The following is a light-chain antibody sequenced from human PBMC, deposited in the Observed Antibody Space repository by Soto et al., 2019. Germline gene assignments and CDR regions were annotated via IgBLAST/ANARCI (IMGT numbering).Light chain of an antibody. Sequence: QSALTQPRSVSDYPGQSVTISCTGTSTDVGGHNHVSWYQQHPGKVPKLLIYDVTKRPSGVPDRFSGSKSGNTASLTISGLQAEDEADYYCCSSAGTYTAVFGSGTKVT. CDR3: CSSAGTYTAV. V-gene: IGLV2-11*01. CDR2: DVT. CDR1: STDVGGHNH. J-gene: IGLJ1*01.